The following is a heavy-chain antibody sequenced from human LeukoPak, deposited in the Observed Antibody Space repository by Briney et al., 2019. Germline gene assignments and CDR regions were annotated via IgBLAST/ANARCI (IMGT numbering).Heavy chain of an antibody. CDR2: ILYDGSNK. J-gene: IGHJ5*02. D-gene: IGHD3-10*01. V-gene: IGHV3-30*04. CDR3: ARGGPSGSYYGGGLSCWFDP. CDR1: RFTFSSYA. Sequence: PGGSLRLSCAASRFTFSSYAMHWVRQAPGKGLGWVAVILYDGSNKYYADSVKGPFTLYRDHSKKNLYPRINSLRAEDTAVYYCARGGPSGSYYGGGLSCWFDPWGQGTLVTVSS.